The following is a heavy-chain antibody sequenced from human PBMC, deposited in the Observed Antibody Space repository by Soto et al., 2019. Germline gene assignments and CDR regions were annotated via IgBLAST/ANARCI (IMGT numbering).Heavy chain of an antibody. V-gene: IGHV4-4*02. CDR3: AREAKEYSSSSGGFDY. CDR1: GGSISSSNW. CDR2: IYHSGST. D-gene: IGHD6-6*01. Sequence: SETLSLTCAVSGGSISSSNWWSWVRQPPGKGLEWIGEIYHSGSTNYNPSLKSRVTISVDKSKNQFSLKLSSVTAADTAVYYCAREAKEYSSSSGGFDYWGQGTLVTVSS. J-gene: IGHJ4*02.